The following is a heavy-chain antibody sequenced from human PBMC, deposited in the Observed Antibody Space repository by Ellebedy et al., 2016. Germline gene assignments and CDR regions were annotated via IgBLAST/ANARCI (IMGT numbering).Heavy chain of an antibody. V-gene: IGHV4-59*01. Sequence: SETLSLXXAVYGGSFSGYYWSWIRQPPGKGLEWIGYIFYSGSTNYNPSLQSRVTISVDTSRNQFSLKLKSVTAADTAVYYCARALAALWFDPWGQGTPVTVSS. CDR3: ARALAALWFDP. CDR1: GGSFSGYY. CDR2: IFYSGST. J-gene: IGHJ5*02. D-gene: IGHD6-6*01.